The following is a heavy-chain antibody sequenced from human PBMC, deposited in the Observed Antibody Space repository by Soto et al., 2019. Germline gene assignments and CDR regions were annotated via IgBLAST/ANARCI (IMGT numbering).Heavy chain of an antibody. V-gene: IGHV3-15*07. CDR3: TTNTPAGGSYPDYYSGMDA. CDR2: IKSKTDGGTT. Sequence: PGGSLRLSCASSGFTFSNAWMNWVRQAPGKGLEGVGRIKSKTDGGTTDYAAPVKGRFTISRDDSKNTLYLQMNSLKTEDTAVYYCTTNTPAGGSYPDYYSGMDAWGQETTVTVSS. J-gene: IGHJ6*02. D-gene: IGHD1-26*01. CDR1: GFTFSNAW.